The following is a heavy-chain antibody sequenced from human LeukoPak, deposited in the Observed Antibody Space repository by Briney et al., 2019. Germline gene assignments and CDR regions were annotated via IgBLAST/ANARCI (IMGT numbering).Heavy chain of an antibody. CDR2: TYYRSKWYN. V-gene: IGHV6-1*01. D-gene: IGHD6-13*01. CDR3: AREGQQLVLKTLYYFDY. J-gene: IGHJ4*02. Sequence: SQTLSLTCAISGDSVSSNSAAWNWIRQSPSRGLEWLGRTYYRSKWYNDYAVSVKSRITINPDTSKNQFSLQLNFVTPEDTAVYYCAREGQQLVLKTLYYFDYWGQGTLVTVSS. CDR1: GDSVSSNSAA.